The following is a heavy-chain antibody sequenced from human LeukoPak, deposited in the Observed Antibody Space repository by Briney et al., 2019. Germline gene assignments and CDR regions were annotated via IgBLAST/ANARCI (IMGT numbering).Heavy chain of an antibody. J-gene: IGHJ4*02. CDR3: ARSPTKSPSSSWLDY. Sequence: KPSETLSLTCAVYGGSFSGYYWSWIRQPPGKGLEWIGEINHSGSTNYNPSLKSRVTISVDTSKNQFSLKLSSVTAADTAVYYRARSPTKSPSSSWLDYWGQGTLVTVSS. D-gene: IGHD6-13*01. CDR1: GGSFSGYY. V-gene: IGHV4-34*01. CDR2: INHSGST.